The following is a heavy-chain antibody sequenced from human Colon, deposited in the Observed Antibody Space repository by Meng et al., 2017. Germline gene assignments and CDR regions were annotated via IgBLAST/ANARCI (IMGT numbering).Heavy chain of an antibody. Sequence: EVQLVESRGGLVKPGESLRVSCEASGFTFSLYAINWVRQAPGEGLEWVASITSSSNYIHYSDSVKGRFTVSRDNARNSSYLQMDSLRAEDTAVYYCARVGTARPFDYWGQGTLVTVSS. CDR1: GFTFSLYA. J-gene: IGHJ4*02. D-gene: IGHD1-1*01. CDR3: ARVGTARPFDY. V-gene: IGHV3-21*01. CDR2: ITSSSNYI.